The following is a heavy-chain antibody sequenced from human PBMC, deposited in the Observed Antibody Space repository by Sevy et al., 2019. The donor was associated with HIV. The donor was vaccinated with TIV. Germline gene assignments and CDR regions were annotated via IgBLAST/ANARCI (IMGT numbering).Heavy chain of an antibody. Sequence: ASVKVSCKASGGTFSSYAISWVRQAPGQGLEWMGGIIPIFGTANYAQKFQGRVTITADESTSTAYMELSSLRSEDTAVYYCARAYYDSSGRPPSDYYYGMDVWGQGTTVTVSS. CDR3: ARAYYDSSGRPPSDYYYGMDV. V-gene: IGHV1-69*13. D-gene: IGHD3-22*01. CDR2: IIPIFGTA. CDR1: GGTFSSYA. J-gene: IGHJ6*02.